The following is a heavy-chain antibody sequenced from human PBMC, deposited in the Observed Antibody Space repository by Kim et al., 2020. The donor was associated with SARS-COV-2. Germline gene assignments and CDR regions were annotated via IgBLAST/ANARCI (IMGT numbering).Heavy chain of an antibody. CDR1: GFTFSGSA. CDR3: TSVPDSSRDFGY. J-gene: IGHJ4*02. CDR2: IRSKANSYAT. V-gene: IGHV3-73*01. D-gene: IGHD6-19*01. Sequence: GGSLRLSCATSGFTFSGSAMHWVRQASGKGLEWVGRIRSKANSYATAYAASVKGRFTISRDDSKNTAYLQMNSLKTEDTAVYYCTSVPDSSRDFGYWGQGTLVTVSS.